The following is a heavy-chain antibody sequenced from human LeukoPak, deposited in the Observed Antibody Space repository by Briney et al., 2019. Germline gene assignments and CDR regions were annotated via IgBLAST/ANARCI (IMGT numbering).Heavy chain of an antibody. J-gene: IGHJ4*02. CDR3: AKASWEAAAVDY. CDR1: GFTFSDYY. CDR2: ISWNSGSI. V-gene: IGHV3-9*01. Sequence: PGGSLRLSCAASGFTFSDYYMNWIRQAPGKGLEWVSGISWNSGSIGYADSVKGRFTISRDNAKNTLYLQMNSLRAEDTAVYYCAKASWEAAAVDYWGQGTLVTVSS. D-gene: IGHD6-13*01.